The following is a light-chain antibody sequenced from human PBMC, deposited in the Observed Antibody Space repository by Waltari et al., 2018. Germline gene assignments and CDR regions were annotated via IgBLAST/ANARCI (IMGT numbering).Light chain of an antibody. CDR1: QDISRW. V-gene: IGKV1-12*01. Sequence: DIQMTQSPSSVSASVGDRVTITCRASQDISRWLAWYQQKAGKAPKFLIYDASTLQSGVPSRFSGSGSRTDFTLTISSLQPEDFATYYCQQGNDFPLTFGGGT. J-gene: IGKJ4*01. CDR2: DAS. CDR3: QQGNDFPLT.